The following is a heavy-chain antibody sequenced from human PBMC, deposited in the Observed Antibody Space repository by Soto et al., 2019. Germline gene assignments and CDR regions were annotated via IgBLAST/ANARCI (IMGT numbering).Heavy chain of an antibody. CDR2: IIPIFGTA. D-gene: IGHD3-22*01. CDR3: ASGTYYYDSSGYSPRDAFDI. CDR1: GGTFSSYA. J-gene: IGHJ3*02. V-gene: IGHV1-69*01. Sequence: QVQLVQSGAEVKKPGSSVKVSCKASGGTFSSYAISWVRQAPGQGLEWMGGIIPIFGTAHYAQKFQGRVTITADESTSTAYMELSSLRSEDTAVYYCASGTYYYDSSGYSPRDAFDIWGQGTMVTVSS.